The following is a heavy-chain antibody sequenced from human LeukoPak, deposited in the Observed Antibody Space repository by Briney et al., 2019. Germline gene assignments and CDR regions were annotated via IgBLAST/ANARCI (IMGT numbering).Heavy chain of an antibody. V-gene: IGHV1-69*04. CDR3: ARDPGPWFGELPGWFDP. CDR2: IIPILGIA. Sequence: ASVKVSCKASGGTFSSYAISWVRQAPGQGLEWMGRIIPILGIANYAQKFQGRVTITADKSTSTAYMELSSLRSEDTAVYYCARDPGPWFGELPGWFDPWGQGTLVTVSS. CDR1: GGTFSSYA. J-gene: IGHJ5*02. D-gene: IGHD3-10*01.